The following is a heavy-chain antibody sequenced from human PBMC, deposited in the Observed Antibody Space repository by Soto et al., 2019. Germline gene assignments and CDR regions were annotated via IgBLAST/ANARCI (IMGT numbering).Heavy chain of an antibody. J-gene: IGHJ6*02. V-gene: IGHV3-30-3*01. CDR2: ISYDGSNK. Sequence: RHCCGAAGFTCSSYAMHWVRQDPGKGLEWVAVISYDGSNKYYADSVKGRFTISRDNSKNTLYLQMTSLRDDDTAVYFCARDHGGSTWFVGVYYFFGLDVWGQGTAVTVSS. D-gene: IGHD6-13*01. CDR1: GFTCSSYA. CDR3: ARDHGGSTWFVGVYYFFGLDV.